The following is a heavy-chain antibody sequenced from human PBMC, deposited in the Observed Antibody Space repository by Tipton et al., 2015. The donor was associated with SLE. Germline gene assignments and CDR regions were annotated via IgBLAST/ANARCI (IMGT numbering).Heavy chain of an antibody. CDR1: GGSFSGYY. CDR2: INHSGST. J-gene: IGHJ6*02. D-gene: IGHD2-8*02. V-gene: IGHV4-34*01. Sequence: TLSLTCAVYGGSFSGYYWSWIRQPPGKGLEWIGEINHSGSTNYNPSLKSRVTISVDTSKNQFSLKLSSVTAADTAVYYCARRGTVLVGLSNGMDVWGQGTTVTVSS. CDR3: ARRGTVLVGLSNGMDV.